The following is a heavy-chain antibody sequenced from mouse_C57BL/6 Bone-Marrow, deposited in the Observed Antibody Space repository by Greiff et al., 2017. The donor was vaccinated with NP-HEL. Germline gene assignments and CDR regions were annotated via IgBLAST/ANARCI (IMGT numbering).Heavy chain of an antibody. CDR2: IHPNSGST. J-gene: IGHJ2*01. Sequence: QVQLQQPGAELVKPGASVKLSCKASGYTFTSYWMHWVKQRPGQGLEWIGMIHPNSGSTNYNEKFKSKATLTVDKSSSTAYMQLSSLTSEDSAVYYCVITTVVEQGYWGQGTTLTVSS. D-gene: IGHD1-1*01. V-gene: IGHV1-64*01. CDR1: GYTFTSYW. CDR3: VITTVVEQGY.